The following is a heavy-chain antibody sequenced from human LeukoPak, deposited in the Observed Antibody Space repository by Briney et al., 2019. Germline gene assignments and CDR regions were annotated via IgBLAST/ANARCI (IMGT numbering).Heavy chain of an antibody. CDR2: MNPNSGNT. Sequence: ASVKVSCKASGYTFTSYDINCVRQATGQGLEWMGWMNPNSGNTGYAQKFQGRVTMTRNTSISTAYMELSSLRSEDTAVYYCARHYCSGGSCYTDYWGQGTLVTVSS. D-gene: IGHD2-15*01. V-gene: IGHV1-8*01. CDR3: ARHYCSGGSCYTDY. J-gene: IGHJ4*02. CDR1: GYTFTSYD.